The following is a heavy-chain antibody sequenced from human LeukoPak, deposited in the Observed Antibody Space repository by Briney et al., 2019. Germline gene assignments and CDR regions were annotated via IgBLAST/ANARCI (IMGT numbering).Heavy chain of an antibody. V-gene: IGHV4-39*01. D-gene: IGHD6-13*01. CDR1: GFTFSSYA. Sequence: GSLRLSCAASGFTFSSYAMSWIRQPPGKGLEWIGSIYYSGSTYYNPSLKSRVTISVDTSKNQFSLKLSSVTAADTAVYYCARHRQYSSSWYESWFDPWGQGTLVTVSS. CDR3: ARHRQYSSSWYESWFDP. J-gene: IGHJ5*02. CDR2: IYYSGST.